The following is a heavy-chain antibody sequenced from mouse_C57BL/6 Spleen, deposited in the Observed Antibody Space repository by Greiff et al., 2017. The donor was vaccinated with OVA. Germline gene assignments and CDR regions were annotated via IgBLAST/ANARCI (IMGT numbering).Heavy chain of an antibody. D-gene: IGHD2-4*01. Sequence: EVQLQQSGPELVKPGASVKIPCKASGYTFTDYNMDWVKQSHGKSLEWIGDINPNNGGTIYNQKFKGKATLTVDKSSSTAYMELRSLTSEDTAVYYCARYDYDGRDYYYAMDYWGQGTSVTVSS. CDR3: ARYDYDGRDYYYAMDY. CDR2: INPNNGGT. J-gene: IGHJ4*01. CDR1: GYTFTDYN. V-gene: IGHV1-18*01.